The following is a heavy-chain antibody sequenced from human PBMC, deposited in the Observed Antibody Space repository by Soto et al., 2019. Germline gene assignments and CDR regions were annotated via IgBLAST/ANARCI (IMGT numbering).Heavy chain of an antibody. J-gene: IGHJ5*01. CDR1: GFTFSNYG. Sequence: PWGPQRLSCAAAGFTFSNYGGHWVRQAPSKGLEWVAVISYDGNNEYYADFVRGRFTISRDNSRNTLYLQMNSLRADDTAVYYCAKSYCDSNNWLSDSWGPGTLVTVSP. CDR3: AKSYCDSNNWLSDS. D-gene: IGHD6-13*01. V-gene: IGHV3-30*18. CDR2: ISYDGNNE.